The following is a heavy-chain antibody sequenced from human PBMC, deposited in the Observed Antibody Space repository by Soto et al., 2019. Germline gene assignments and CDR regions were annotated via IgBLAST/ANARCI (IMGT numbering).Heavy chain of an antibody. D-gene: IGHD3-22*01. J-gene: IGHJ4*02. CDR1: GYTFTSYA. Sequence: QVQLVQSGAEVKKPGASVKVSCKASGYTFTSYAMHWVRKAPGQRLEWMGWSNAGNGNTKYSQKFQGRVTITRDTSASTAYMELSSLRSEDTAVYYCARGGEYYYDSSGYNYWGQGTLVTVSS. CDR2: SNAGNGNT. V-gene: IGHV1-3*01. CDR3: ARGGEYYYDSSGYNY.